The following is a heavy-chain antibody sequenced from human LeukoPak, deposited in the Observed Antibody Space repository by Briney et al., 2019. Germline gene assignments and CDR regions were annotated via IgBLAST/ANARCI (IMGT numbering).Heavy chain of an antibody. CDR3: AKDTESSSWYYFDY. J-gene: IGHJ4*02. D-gene: IGHD6-13*01. V-gene: IGHV3-9*01. CDR2: ISWNSGSI. Sequence: GGSLRLSCAASGFTFDDYAMHWVRQAPGKGLEWVSGISWNSGSIGYADSVKGRFTISRDNAKNSLYRQMNSLRAEDTALYYCAKDTESSSWYYFDYWGQGTLVTVSS. CDR1: GFTFDDYA.